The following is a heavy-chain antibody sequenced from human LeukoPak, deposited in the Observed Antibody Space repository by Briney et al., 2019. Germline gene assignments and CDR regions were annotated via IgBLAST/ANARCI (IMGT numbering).Heavy chain of an antibody. CDR3: ARPRTNYYDSSGYYFYYMDV. Sequence: PGGSLRLSCTASGFTFGDYAMSWVRQAPGKGLEWVGFIRSKAYGGTTEYAASVKGRFTTSRDDSKSIAYLQMNSLKTEDTAVYYCARPRTNYYDSSGYYFYYMDVWGKGTTVTISS. V-gene: IGHV3-49*04. CDR2: IRSKAYGGTT. D-gene: IGHD3-22*01. CDR1: GFTFGDYA. J-gene: IGHJ6*03.